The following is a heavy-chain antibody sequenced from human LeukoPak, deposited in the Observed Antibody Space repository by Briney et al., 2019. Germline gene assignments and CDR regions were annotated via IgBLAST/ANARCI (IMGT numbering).Heavy chain of an antibody. V-gene: IGHV3-23*01. CDR1: GFTFSSYA. D-gene: IGHD2-2*01. Sequence: PGGSLRLSCAASGFTFSSYAMSWVRQAPGKGLEWVSAISGSGGSTYYADSVKGRFTISRDNSKNTLYLQMNSLRAEDTAVYYCAKWGDCRSNTCYFDSWGQGTLVTVSS. CDR2: ISGSGGST. J-gene: IGHJ4*02. CDR3: AKWGDCRSNTCYFDS.